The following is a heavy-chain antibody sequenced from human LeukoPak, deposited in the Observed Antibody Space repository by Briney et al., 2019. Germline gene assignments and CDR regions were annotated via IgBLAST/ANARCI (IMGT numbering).Heavy chain of an antibody. V-gene: IGHV3-74*01. Sequence: PGGSLRLSCGASGFTFTTHWIHWVRQAPGKGLVWVSRIKPDGSDTNYADSVKGRFTISRDNAKNTVYLQMNSLGAEDTALYYCAKSGASYGMDVWGQGTTVTVSS. J-gene: IGHJ6*02. CDR2: IKPDGSDT. D-gene: IGHD1-26*01. CDR1: GFTFTTHW. CDR3: AKSGASYGMDV.